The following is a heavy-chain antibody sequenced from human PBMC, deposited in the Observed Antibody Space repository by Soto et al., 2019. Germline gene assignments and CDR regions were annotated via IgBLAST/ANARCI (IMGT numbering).Heavy chain of an antibody. CDR3: ARHVGGDYVSYYYYMDV. CDR2: IYYSGST. D-gene: IGHD4-17*01. CDR1: GGSISSSSYY. V-gene: IGHV4-39*01. J-gene: IGHJ6*03. Sequence: QLQLQESGPGLVKPSETLSLTCTVSGGSISSSSYYWGWIRQPPGKGLEWIGSIYYSGSTYYNPSLESRVTISVDTSKNQFSLKLSSVTAADTAVYYCARHVGGDYVSYYYYMDVWGKGTTVTVSS.